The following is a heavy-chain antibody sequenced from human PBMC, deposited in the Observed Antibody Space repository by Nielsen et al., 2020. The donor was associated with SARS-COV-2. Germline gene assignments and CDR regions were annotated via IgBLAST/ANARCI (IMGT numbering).Heavy chain of an antibody. V-gene: IGHV4-34*01. Sequence: SETLSLTCAVYGGSFSDYYWTWISQAPGKGLEWIGEITHSGTTNYNPSLKSRVTISVDKSMKQFSLKLSSVTAADTATYYCARESPVLVLLEWMYYGMDVWGQGTTVTVSS. CDR2: ITHSGTT. CDR1: GGSFSDYY. J-gene: IGHJ6*02. D-gene: IGHD3-3*02. CDR3: ARESPVLVLLEWMYYGMDV.